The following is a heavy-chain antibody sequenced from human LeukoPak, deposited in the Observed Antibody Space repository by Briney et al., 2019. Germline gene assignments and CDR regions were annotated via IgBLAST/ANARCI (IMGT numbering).Heavy chain of an antibody. CDR1: GGSISSYY. CDR2: IYTSGST. V-gene: IGHV4-4*09. CDR3: ARRDGYSSGWPFDY. Sequence: SETLSLTCTVSGGSISSYYWSWIRQPPGKGLEWIGYIYTSGSTNYNPSLKSRVTISVDTSKNQFSLKLSSVTAADTAVYYCARRDGYSSGWPFDYWGQGTLVTVSS. D-gene: IGHD6-19*01. J-gene: IGHJ4*02.